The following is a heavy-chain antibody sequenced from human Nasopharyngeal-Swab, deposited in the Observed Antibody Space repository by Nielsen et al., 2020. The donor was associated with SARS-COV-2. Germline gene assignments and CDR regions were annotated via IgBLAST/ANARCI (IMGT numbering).Heavy chain of an antibody. D-gene: IGHD2-2*01. CDR1: GFTFSSYS. J-gene: IGHJ4*02. Sequence: GESLKISCAASGFTFSSYSMNWVRQAPGKGLEWVSSISSSSSYIYYADSVKGRFTISRDNAKNSLYLQMNSLRAEDTAVYYCARGKAGYCSSTSCHLYFGYWGQGTLVTVSS. CDR2: ISSSSSYI. V-gene: IGHV3-21*01. CDR3: ARGKAGYCSSTSCHLYFGY.